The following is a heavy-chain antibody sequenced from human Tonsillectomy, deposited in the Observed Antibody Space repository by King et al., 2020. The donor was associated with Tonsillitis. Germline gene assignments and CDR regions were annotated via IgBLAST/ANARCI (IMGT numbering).Heavy chain of an antibody. CDR2: IYHSGST. CDR3: ARDGCSGGSCLDWYFDL. J-gene: IGHJ2*01. D-gene: IGHD2-15*01. CDR1: GGSISSGGYS. V-gene: IGHV4-30-2*01. Sequence: LQLQESGSGLVKPSQTLSLTCAVSGGSISSGGYSWCLIRQPPGKGLEWIGYIYHSGSTYYNPSLKSRVTISVDRSKNQFSLKLSSVTAAATAVYYCARDGCSGGSCLDWYFDLWGRGTLVTVSS.